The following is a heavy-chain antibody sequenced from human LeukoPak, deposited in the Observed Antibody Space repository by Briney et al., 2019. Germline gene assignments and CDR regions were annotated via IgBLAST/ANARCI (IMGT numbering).Heavy chain of an antibody. CDR2: IYHSGST. CDR1: GGSISSGGYY. D-gene: IGHD4-17*01. CDR3: ARVLEYGDYYFDY. J-gene: IGHJ4*02. Sequence: PSETLSLTCTVSGGSISSGGYYWSWIRQPPGKGLEWIGYIYHSGSTYYNPSLKSRVTISVDRSKNQFSLKLSSVTAADTAVYYCARVLEYGDYYFDYWGQGTLVTVSS. V-gene: IGHV4-30-2*01.